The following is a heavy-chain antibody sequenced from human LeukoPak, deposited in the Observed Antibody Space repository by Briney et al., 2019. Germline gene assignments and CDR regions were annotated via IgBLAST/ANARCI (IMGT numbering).Heavy chain of an antibody. D-gene: IGHD6-13*01. CDR1: GFTFSSYW. Sequence: PGGSLRLSCAASGFTFSSYWMSWVRQAPGKGLELVANIKQDGSEKYYVDSVKGRFTISRDNAKNSLYLQMNSLRAEDTAVYYCARVGSSSWHQTVYFDYWGQGALVTVSS. J-gene: IGHJ4*02. V-gene: IGHV3-7*01. CDR3: ARVGSSSWHQTVYFDY. CDR2: IKQDGSEK.